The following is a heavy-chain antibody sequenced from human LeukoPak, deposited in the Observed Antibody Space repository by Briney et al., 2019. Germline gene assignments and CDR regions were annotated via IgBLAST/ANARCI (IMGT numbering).Heavy chain of an antibody. Sequence: GASVKVSCKASGYTFTGYYMHWVRQAPGQGLEWMGWINPNSGGTNYAQKFQGRVTMTRDTSISTAYMELSRLRSDDTAVYYCARDLGIVGATTTFDIWGQGTMVTVSS. CDR3: ARDLGIVGATTTFDI. CDR1: GYTFTGYY. V-gene: IGHV1-2*02. J-gene: IGHJ3*02. D-gene: IGHD1-26*01. CDR2: INPNSGGT.